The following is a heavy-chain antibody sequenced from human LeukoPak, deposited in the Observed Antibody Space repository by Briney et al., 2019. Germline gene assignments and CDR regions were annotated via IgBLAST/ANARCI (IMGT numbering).Heavy chain of an antibody. CDR2: ISWNSGSI. D-gene: IGHD3-10*01. CDR1: GFTFDDYA. Sequence: GGSLRLSCAASGFTFDDYAMHWVRQAPGKGLEWVSGISWNSGSIGYADSVKGRFTISRDNAKNSLYLQMNSLRAEDTALYYCARYGSGSYLRGTDVWGKGTTVTISS. CDR3: ARYGSGSYLRGTDV. J-gene: IGHJ6*04. V-gene: IGHV3-9*01.